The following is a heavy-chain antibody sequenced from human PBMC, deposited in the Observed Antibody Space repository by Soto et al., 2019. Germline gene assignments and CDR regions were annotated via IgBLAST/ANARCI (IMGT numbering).Heavy chain of an antibody. V-gene: IGHV2-70*01. D-gene: IGHD3-22*01. Sequence: SGPTLVNPTQTLTLTCTFSGFSLSTSGMCVSWIRQPPGKALEWLALIDWDDDKYYSTSLKTRLTISKDTSKNQVVLTMTNMDPVDTATYYCARIPYYYDSSGPLFDYWGQGTLVTVSS. CDR1: GFSLSTSGMC. CDR3: ARIPYYYDSSGPLFDY. CDR2: IDWDDDK. J-gene: IGHJ4*02.